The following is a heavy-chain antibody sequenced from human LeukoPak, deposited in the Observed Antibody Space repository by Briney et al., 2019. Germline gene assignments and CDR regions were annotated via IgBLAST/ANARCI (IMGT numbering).Heavy chain of an antibody. CDR3: AKDGTYYYGSGSYFDY. J-gene: IGHJ4*02. CDR2: ISWNSGSI. V-gene: IGHV3-9*01. Sequence: PGGSLRLSCAASGFTFGDYAMHWVRQAPGKGLEWVSGISWNSGSIGYADSVKGRFTISRDNAKNSLYLQMNSLRTEDTAVYYCAKDGTYYYGSGSYFDYWGQGTLVTVSS. D-gene: IGHD3-10*01. CDR1: GFTFGDYA.